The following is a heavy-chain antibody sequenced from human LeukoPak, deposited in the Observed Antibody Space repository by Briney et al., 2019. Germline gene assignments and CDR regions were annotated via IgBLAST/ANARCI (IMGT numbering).Heavy chain of an antibody. CDR1: GFTFSSYA. CDR2: ISGGDGST. J-gene: IGHJ6*03. D-gene: IGHD1-26*01. Sequence: GGSLRLSCAASGFTFSSYAMSWVRLAPGKGLKWVSSISGGDGSTYYANSVKGRFTISRDNSKNTLYLQTNSLRGEDTAVYYCAKDWSYQGNYYYMDVWGKGTTVTISS. CDR3: AKDWSYQGNYYYMDV. V-gene: IGHV3-23*01.